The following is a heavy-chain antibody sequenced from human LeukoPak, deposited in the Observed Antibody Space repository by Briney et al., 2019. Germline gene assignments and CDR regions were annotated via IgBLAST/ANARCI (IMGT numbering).Heavy chain of an antibody. D-gene: IGHD3-3*01. V-gene: IGHV3-30-3*01. Sequence: GRSLRLSCAASGFTFSSYAMHWVRQAPGKGLEWVAVISYDGSNKYYADSVKGRFTISRDNSKNTLYLQMSSLRAEDTAVYYCASRFLEWSLYQDYWGQGTLVTVSS. CDR2: ISYDGSNK. CDR3: ASRFLEWSLYQDY. J-gene: IGHJ4*02. CDR1: GFTFSSYA.